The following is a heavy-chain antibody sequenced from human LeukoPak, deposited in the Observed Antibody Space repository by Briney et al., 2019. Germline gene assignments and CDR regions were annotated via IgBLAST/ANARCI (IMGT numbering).Heavy chain of an antibody. CDR3: AREQPRGGSRNWFDP. J-gene: IGHJ5*02. Sequence: PGGSLRLSCAASGFTFSSYWMHWVRQAPGKGLVWVSRINSDGSSTSYADSVKGRFTISRDNAKNTLYLQMNSLRAEDTAVYYCAREQPRGGSRNWFDPWGQGTLVTVSS. D-gene: IGHD2-15*01. CDR1: GFTFSSYW. V-gene: IGHV3-74*01. CDR2: INSDGSST.